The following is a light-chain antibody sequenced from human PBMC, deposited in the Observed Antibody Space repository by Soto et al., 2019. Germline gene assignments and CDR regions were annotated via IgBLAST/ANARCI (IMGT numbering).Light chain of an antibody. V-gene: IGKV1-5*03. J-gene: IGKJ4*01. CDR1: QSISSW. CDR2: KAS. Sequence: DIQMTQSPSTLSASVGDRVTITCRASQSISSWLAGYQQKPGKAPNLLIYKASTLESGVPSRFSGSGSGTEFTLTISSVQPDDFATYYCQQYKSYPLTFGGGTKVDIK. CDR3: QQYKSYPLT.